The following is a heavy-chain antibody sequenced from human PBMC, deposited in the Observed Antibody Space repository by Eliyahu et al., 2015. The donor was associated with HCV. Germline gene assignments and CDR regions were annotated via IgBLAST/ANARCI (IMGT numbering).Heavy chain of an antibody. V-gene: IGHV1-69*06. CDR2: IIPIFGTA. CDR1: GGTFSSYA. J-gene: IGHJ5*02. Sequence: SCKASGGTFSSYAISWVRQAPGQGLEWMRGIIPIFGTANYAQKFQGRVTITADKSTSTAYMELSSLRSEDTAVYYCARDKNWNYGWFDPWGQGTLVTVSS. D-gene: IGHD1-7*01. CDR3: ARDKNWNYGWFDP.